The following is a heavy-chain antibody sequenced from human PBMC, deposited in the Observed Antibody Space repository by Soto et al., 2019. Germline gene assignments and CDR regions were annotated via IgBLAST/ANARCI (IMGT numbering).Heavy chain of an antibody. V-gene: IGHV3-23*01. J-gene: IGHJ4*02. CDR2: FRTSGDGGTT. Sequence: GGSLRFSCAASGFTFSSYSMSWVRQAPGKGLEWVSGFRTSGDGGTTYYADSVKGRFTISRDNSKNMLFLQMNSLRAEDTAIYYCAKKVNSGPGSQYFDYWGQGTLVTVAS. CDR1: GFTFSSYS. CDR3: AKKVNSGPGSQYFDY. D-gene: IGHD3-10*01.